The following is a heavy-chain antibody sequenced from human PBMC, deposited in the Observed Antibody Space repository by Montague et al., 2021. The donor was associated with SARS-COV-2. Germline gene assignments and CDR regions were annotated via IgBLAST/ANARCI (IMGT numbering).Heavy chain of an antibody. J-gene: IGHJ4*02. CDR1: GDSMSGYY. CDR2: IYYGGSS. Sequence: SETLSLTCNVSGDSMSGYYWTWIRQIPGKGLEWIGYIYYGGSSNYNPSLKSRVTISVDTSKNQFSLRLSSVTAADTAVYYCARDRGVQYQLQMPFYFDYWGQGTLVTVSS. V-gene: IGHV4-59*12. CDR3: ARDRGVQYQLQMPFYFDY. D-gene: IGHD2-2*01.